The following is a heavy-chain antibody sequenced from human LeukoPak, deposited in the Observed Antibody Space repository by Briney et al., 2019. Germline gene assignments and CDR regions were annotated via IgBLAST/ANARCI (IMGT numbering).Heavy chain of an antibody. D-gene: IGHD1-26*01. CDR2: IWYDGSNK. CDR3: ASDFSGSYGTDY. CDR1: GFTFSSYG. V-gene: IGHV3-33*01. Sequence: GGSLRLSCAASGFTFSSYGMHWVRQAPGKGLEWVAVIWYDGSNKYYADSVKGRFTISRDNSKNTLYLQMNSLRAEDTAAYYCASDFSGSYGTDYWGQGTLVTVSS. J-gene: IGHJ4*02.